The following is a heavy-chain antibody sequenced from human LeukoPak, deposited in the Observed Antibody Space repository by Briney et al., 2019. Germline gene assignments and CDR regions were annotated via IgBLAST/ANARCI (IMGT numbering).Heavy chain of an antibody. CDR1: GYTFTSYY. V-gene: IGHV1-46*01. J-gene: IGHJ4*02. D-gene: IGHD1-26*01. CDR2: INPSGGST. Sequence: ASVKVSCKASGYTFTSYYMHWVRQAPGQGLEWMGIINPSGGSTSYAQKFQGRVTMTRDTSTSTVYMELSSLRSEDTAVYYCARRFMSGSYIYYFDYWGQGTLVTVSS. CDR3: ARRFMSGSYIYYFDY.